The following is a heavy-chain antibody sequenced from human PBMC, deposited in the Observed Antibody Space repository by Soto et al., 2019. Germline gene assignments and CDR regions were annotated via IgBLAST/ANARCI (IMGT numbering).Heavy chain of an antibody. CDR2: LSWNGVTI. V-gene: IGHV3-9*01. CDR3: AASRAYDSSDYSGFHYGMDV. CDR1: GFTFDDYA. D-gene: IGHD3-22*01. Sequence: EVQLVESGGALVQPGRSLRLSCAASGFTFDDYAAHWVRQVPGKGLQWVSGLSWNGVTIGYAASVKGRFTIFRDNAKKSLYLQMNGLRPDDTAFYYCAASRAYDSSDYSGFHYGMDVWGLGTTVTVS. J-gene: IGHJ6*02.